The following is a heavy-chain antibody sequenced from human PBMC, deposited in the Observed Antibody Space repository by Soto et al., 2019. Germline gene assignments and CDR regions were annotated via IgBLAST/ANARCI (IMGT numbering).Heavy chain of an antibody. CDR3: ARDPYDYGSGSYYFDY. D-gene: IGHD3-10*01. J-gene: IGHJ4*02. V-gene: IGHV3-33*01. CDR2: IWYDGINK. CDR1: GFTFSSNG. Sequence: QVQLVESGGGVVQPGRSLRLSCTASGFTFSSNGMHWVRQAPGKGLEWVAFIWYDGINKFYADSVKGRFIISRDNSKNTLYLQLNSLRAEDTAVYYCARDPYDYGSGSYYFDYWGQGTLVTVSS.